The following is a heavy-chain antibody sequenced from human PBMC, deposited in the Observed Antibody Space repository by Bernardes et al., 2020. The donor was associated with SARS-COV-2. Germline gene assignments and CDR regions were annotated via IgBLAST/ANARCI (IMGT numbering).Heavy chain of an antibody. CDR1: GGSIISSPYY. V-gene: IGHV4-39*01. J-gene: IGHJ6*02. CDR2: IYHSGRT. CDR3: AGGTGTSSGGLDV. Sequence: SATLSLTCTVSGGSIISSPYYWAWIRQPPGKGLEWIGNIYHSGRTYYNPSLKSRVTISIDTSKNQVSLKLSSVTVADTAVYYCAGGTGTSSGGLDVWGQGTTVTVSS. D-gene: IGHD1-7*01.